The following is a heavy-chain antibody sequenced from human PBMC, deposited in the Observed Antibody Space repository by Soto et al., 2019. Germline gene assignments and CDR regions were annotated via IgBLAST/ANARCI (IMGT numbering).Heavy chain of an antibody. Sequence: QVQRVQSGAEVKKPGASVKVSCKTSGYTFTSYDINWVRQATGQGLEWMGWMNPHSGNTAYAQKFQGRVTMTRNTSISTAYMELSSLISEDTAVYYFARERSSGAFDIWGQGTMVTVSS. CDR2: MNPHSGNT. V-gene: IGHV1-8*01. CDR3: ARERSSGAFDI. J-gene: IGHJ3*02. CDR1: GYTFTSYD. D-gene: IGHD1-26*01.